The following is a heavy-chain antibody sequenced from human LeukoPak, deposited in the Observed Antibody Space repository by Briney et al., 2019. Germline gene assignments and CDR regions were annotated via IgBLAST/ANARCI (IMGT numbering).Heavy chain of an antibody. D-gene: IGHD5-24*01. CDR3: ARDPGDVEMATNSDY. Sequence: ASVKVSCKASGGTFSSYAISWVRQAPGQGLEWMGRIIPILDIANYAQKFQGRVTITADKSTSTAYMELSSLRSEDTAVYYCARDPGDVEMATNSDYWGQGTLVTVSS. J-gene: IGHJ4*02. V-gene: IGHV1-69*04. CDR1: GGTFSSYA. CDR2: IIPILDIA.